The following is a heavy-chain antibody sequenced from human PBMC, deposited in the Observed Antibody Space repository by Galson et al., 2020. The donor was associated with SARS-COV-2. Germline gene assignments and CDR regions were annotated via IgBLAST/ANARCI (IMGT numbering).Heavy chain of an antibody. V-gene: IGHV3-23*01. D-gene: IGHD4-17*01. CDR1: GFTFSSYA. Sequence: GGSLRLSCAASGFTFSSYAMSWVRQAPGKGLEWVSAISGSGGSTYYADSVKGRFTISRDNSKNTLYLQMNSLRAEDTAVYYCAAQTTVVTLSGWDYWGQGTLVTVSS. CDR2: ISGSGGST. CDR3: AAQTTVVTLSGWDY. J-gene: IGHJ4*02.